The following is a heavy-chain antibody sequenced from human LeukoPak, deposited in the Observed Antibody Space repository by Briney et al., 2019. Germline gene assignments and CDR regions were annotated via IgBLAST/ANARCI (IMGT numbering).Heavy chain of an antibody. CDR2: ISYDGSNK. D-gene: IGHD6-6*01. Sequence: GGSLRLSCAASGFTFSSYGMHWVRQAPGKGLEWVAVISYDGSNKYYADSVKGRFTISRDNAKNSLYLQMNSLRAEDTAVYYCASSGDYSSSSVFYWGQGTLVTVSS. V-gene: IGHV3-30*03. CDR3: ASSGDYSSSSVFY. CDR1: GFTFSSYG. J-gene: IGHJ4*02.